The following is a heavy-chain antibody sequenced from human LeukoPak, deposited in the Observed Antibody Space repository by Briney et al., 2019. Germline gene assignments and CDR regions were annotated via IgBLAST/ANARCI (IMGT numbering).Heavy chain of an antibody. CDR1: GGSFSGYY. CDR3: ARHLRYFDWLFDY. CDR2: INHSGST. J-gene: IGHJ4*02. Sequence: PSETLSLTCAVYGGSFSGYYWGWIRQPPGKGLEWIGEINHSGSTNYNPSLKSRVTISVDTSKNQFSLKLSSVTAADTAVYYCARHLRYFDWLFDYWGQGTLVTVSS. D-gene: IGHD3-9*01. V-gene: IGHV4-34*01.